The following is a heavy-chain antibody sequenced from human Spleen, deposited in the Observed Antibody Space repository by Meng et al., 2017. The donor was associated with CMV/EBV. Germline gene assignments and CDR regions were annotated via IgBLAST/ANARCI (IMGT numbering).Heavy chain of an antibody. Sequence: SGYTFTSYYIHWVRQAPGQGLEWMGIINPSVANTNYPQKFQGRVTMTRDTSTSTVYMELSSLRSEDTAVYYCARGVPAAMRRVWLDPWGQGTLVTVSS. CDR1: GYTFTSYY. D-gene: IGHD2-2*01. CDR3: ARGVPAAMRRVWLDP. V-gene: IGHV1-46*01. J-gene: IGHJ5*02. CDR2: INPSVANT.